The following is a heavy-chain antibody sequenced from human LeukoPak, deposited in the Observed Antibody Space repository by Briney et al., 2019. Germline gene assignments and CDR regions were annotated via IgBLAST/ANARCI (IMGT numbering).Heavy chain of an antibody. CDR1: GFTLTTYG. V-gene: IGHV3-23*01. D-gene: IGHD1-26*01. CDR2: ISVSGSGT. CDR3: AKLGYNGSYYGGLDAFDI. Sequence: GGSLRLSCAASGFTLTTYGMHWVRQAPGKGLEWVSLISVSGSGTYYADSVKARFTISRDNSKKTLYLQMNSLRADDTALYYCAKLGYNGSYYGGLDAFDIWGQGTVVTVSS. J-gene: IGHJ3*02.